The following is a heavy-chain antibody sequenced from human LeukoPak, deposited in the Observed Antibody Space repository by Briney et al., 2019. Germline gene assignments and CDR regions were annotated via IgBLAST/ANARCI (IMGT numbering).Heavy chain of an antibody. CDR2: ISSSSSYI. CDR3: ARVFGVVDDY. V-gene: IGHV3-21*04. CDR1: GFTFSSYS. J-gene: IGHJ4*02. D-gene: IGHD3-3*01. Sequence: GGSLRLSCAASGFTFSSYSMNWVRQAPGKGLEWVSSISSSSSYIYYADSVKGRFTISRDNSKNTLYLQMNSLRAEDTAVYYCARVFGVVDDYWGQGTLVTVSS.